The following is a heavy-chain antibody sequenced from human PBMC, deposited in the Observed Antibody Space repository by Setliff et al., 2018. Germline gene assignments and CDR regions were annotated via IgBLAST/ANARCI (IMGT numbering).Heavy chain of an antibody. D-gene: IGHD3-10*01. CDR2: IFYSGDT. J-gene: IGHJ4*02. CDR1: GGSVTSHY. Sequence: PSETLSLTCAVSGGSVTSHYWSWIRQPPGKGLEWIGFIFYSGDTNSNPSLKSRVTMSVDTSKNQFSLKLNSVTAAGTATYYCARDRSYYASGSFTKWFDYWGQGALVTVSS. CDR3: ARDRSYYASGSFTKWFDY. V-gene: IGHV4-59*02.